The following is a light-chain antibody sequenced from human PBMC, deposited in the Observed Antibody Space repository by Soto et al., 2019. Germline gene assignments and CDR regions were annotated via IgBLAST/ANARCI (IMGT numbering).Light chain of an antibody. Sequence: DIQMTQSPSTLSASVGDRVTITCRASQSISSWLAWYQQKPGKAPKILIYKASSLDSGVPSRFSGSGSGTEFTLTISSLQTDDFATYYCQQYNSFSPWTFGQGTKVEIK. CDR2: KAS. J-gene: IGKJ1*01. V-gene: IGKV1-5*03. CDR1: QSISSW. CDR3: QQYNSFSPWT.